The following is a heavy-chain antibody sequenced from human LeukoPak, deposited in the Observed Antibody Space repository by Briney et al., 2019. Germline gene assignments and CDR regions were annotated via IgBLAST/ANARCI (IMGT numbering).Heavy chain of an antibody. Sequence: GGSLRLSCAASAFTVSSYTMSCVRQAPGKGLEWVSGISGSGGSTYDADSVKGRFTISSDNSKNTLYLQMNSLRAEDTAVYYCAKSIRYYFDYWGQGTLVTVSS. V-gene: IGHV3-23*01. D-gene: IGHD6-6*01. CDR2: ISGSGGST. J-gene: IGHJ4*02. CDR1: AFTVSSYT. CDR3: AKSIRYYFDY.